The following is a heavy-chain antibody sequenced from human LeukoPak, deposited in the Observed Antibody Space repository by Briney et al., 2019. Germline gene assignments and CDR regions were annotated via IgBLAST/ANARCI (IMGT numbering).Heavy chain of an antibody. CDR3: ANKTLPNSCGWYSLYY. Sequence: GGSLRLTCAASGFTFSSYAMSWVRQAPGKGLEWVSAISGSGGSTYYADSVKGRFTISRDNSKNTLYLQMNSLRAEDTAVYYCANKTLPNSCGWYSLYYWGQGTLVTVSS. D-gene: IGHD6-19*01. J-gene: IGHJ4*02. CDR2: ISGSGGST. CDR1: GFTFSSYA. V-gene: IGHV3-23*01.